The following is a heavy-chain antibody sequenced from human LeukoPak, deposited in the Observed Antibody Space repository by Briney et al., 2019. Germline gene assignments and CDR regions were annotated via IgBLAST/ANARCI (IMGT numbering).Heavy chain of an antibody. Sequence: GGSLRLSCVVSGFTFSSCSMNWVRQAPGKGLEWVSYISSSSTTRYYADSVKGRFTISRDNAKNSLYLQMNSLRDEDSAVYYCARGFYDFWSGYDYWGQGTLVTVSS. J-gene: IGHJ4*02. CDR1: GFTFSSCS. CDR2: ISSSSTTR. V-gene: IGHV3-48*02. D-gene: IGHD3-3*01. CDR3: ARGFYDFWSGYDY.